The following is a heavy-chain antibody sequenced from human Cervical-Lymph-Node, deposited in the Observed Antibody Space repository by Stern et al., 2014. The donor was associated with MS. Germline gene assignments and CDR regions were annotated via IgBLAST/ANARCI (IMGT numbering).Heavy chain of an antibody. CDR2: MSFVGGTQ. CDR1: GFSLSNSG. CDR3: MGVGDAMHV. V-gene: IGHV3-30*03. J-gene: IGHJ6*02. Sequence: VQLVESGGGVVQPGRSLTLSCAASGFSLSNSGMHWVRQAPGKGLEWVAVMSFVGGTQKYGDSVKGRFSISRDMANNTLFLQMNSLRPEDTAVYYCMGVGDAMHVWGQGTTVIVSS.